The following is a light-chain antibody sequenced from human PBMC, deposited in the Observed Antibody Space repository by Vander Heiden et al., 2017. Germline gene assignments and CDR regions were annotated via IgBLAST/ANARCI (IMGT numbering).Light chain of an antibody. CDR3: QQSNNFPTLT. CDR1: QDISIW. CDR2: AAS. V-gene: IGKV1D-12*01. J-gene: IGKJ4*01. Sequence: DIQMAQSPFSVSASVGDRVTITCRASQDISIWVAWYQQKPGKAPKLLIYAASIWQSGVPSRFSGSDYGKDFTLTISSRQPEDFAPYYCQQSNNFPTLTFGGGTKVDIK.